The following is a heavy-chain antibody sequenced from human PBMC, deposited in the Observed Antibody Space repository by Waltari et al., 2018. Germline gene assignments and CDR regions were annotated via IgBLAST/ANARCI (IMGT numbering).Heavy chain of an antibody. J-gene: IGHJ4*02. CDR3: KTVTPFDY. D-gene: IGHD4-17*01. CDR1: GFTFSSYG. Sequence: QVQLVESGGGVVQPGGSLRLSCAASGFTFSSYGMHWVRQAPGKGLEWVAFIRYDGSNKDYADSVKGRFTISRDNSKNTLYLQMNSLRAEDTAVYYCKTVTPFDYWGQGTLVTVSS. CDR2: IRYDGSNK. V-gene: IGHV3-30*02.